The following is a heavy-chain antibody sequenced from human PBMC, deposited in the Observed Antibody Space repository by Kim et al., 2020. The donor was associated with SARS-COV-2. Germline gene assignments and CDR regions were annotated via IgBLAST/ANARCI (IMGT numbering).Heavy chain of an antibody. D-gene: IGHD6-19*01. J-gene: IGHJ6*01. Sequence: GGSLRLSCAASGFTFSSYAMNWVRQAPGAGLEWVSVISGNGATIYYIDSVKGRSTISRDNSKNTLYIQMNSLRAEDTALYYCAKGMLGGSGSHSFVFWG. CDR3: AKGMLGGSGSHSFVF. CDR1: GFTFSSYA. V-gene: IGHV3-23*01. CDR2: ISGNGATI.